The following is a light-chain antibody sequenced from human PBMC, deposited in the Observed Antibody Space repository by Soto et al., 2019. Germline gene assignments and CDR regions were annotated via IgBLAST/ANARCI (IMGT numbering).Light chain of an antibody. CDR1: QSVISY. J-gene: IGKJ2*01. V-gene: IGKV3-11*01. Sequence: EIVLPQSPATLSLSPGERATLYCRASQSVISYLAWYQQKPGQAPRLLIHDASTRYTGITDMFSGSRSETDFTLTISSLEPEEFAVYSCQQRTNLPPYTFGQSTKLEIK. CDR2: DAS. CDR3: QQRTNLPPYT.